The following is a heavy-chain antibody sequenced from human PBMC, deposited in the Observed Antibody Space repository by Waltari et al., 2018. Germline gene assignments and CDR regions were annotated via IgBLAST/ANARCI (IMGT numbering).Heavy chain of an antibody. V-gene: IGHV4-61*09. D-gene: IGHD6-13*01. CDR3: ARVGAAGLFDY. CDR2: IYTSGST. CDR1: GGSISSGSYY. J-gene: IGHJ4*02. Sequence: QVQLQESGPGLVKPSQTLSLTCTVSGGSISSGSYYWSWIRQPAGKGLEWIGYIYTSGSTNYNPSLKSRVTISVDTSKNQFSLKLSSVTAADTAVYYCARVGAAGLFDYWGQGTLVTVSS.